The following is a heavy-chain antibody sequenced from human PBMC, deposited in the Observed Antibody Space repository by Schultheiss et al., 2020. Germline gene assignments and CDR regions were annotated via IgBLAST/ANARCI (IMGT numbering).Heavy chain of an antibody. Sequence: ASVKGSCKASGYTFTSHGFSWVRQAPGQGLEWLGWITTYNGDTHYVQKFQGRVTLTTDTPTRTAYMELRSLRPDDTAVYYCARGPRTIYEGARAYHYMDVWGGGTSVTVSS. CDR3: ARGPRTIYEGARAYHYMDV. CDR2: ITTYNGDT. V-gene: IGHV1-18*04. CDR1: GYTFTSHG. D-gene: IGHD4/OR15-4a*01. J-gene: IGHJ6*03.